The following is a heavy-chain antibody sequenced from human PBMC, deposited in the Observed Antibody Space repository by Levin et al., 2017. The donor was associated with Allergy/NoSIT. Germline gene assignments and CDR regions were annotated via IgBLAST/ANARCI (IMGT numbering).Heavy chain of an antibody. Sequence: GESLKISCAASGFTFSSYAMHWVRQAPGKGLEWVAVISYDGSNKYYADSVKGRFTISRDNSKNTLYLQMNSLRAEDTAVYYCARSFYGSGSYYNSPYYYYYGMDVWGQGTTVTVSS. CDR3: ARSFYGSGSYYNSPYYYYYGMDV. V-gene: IGHV3-30-3*01. CDR1: GFTFSSYA. J-gene: IGHJ6*02. D-gene: IGHD3-10*01. CDR2: ISYDGSNK.